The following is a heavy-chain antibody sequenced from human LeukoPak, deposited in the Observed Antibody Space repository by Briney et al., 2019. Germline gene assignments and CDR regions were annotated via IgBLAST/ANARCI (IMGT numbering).Heavy chain of an antibody. Sequence: PSETLPLTCAVYGGSFSGYYWSWIRQPPGKGLEWIGEINHSGSTNYNPSLKSRVTISVDTSKNQFSLKLSSVTAADTAVYYCARRKRITSQNMPRSYFDYWGQGTLVTVSS. CDR1: GGSFSGYY. D-gene: IGHD1-14*01. V-gene: IGHV4-34*01. CDR3: ARRKRITSQNMPRSYFDY. J-gene: IGHJ4*02. CDR2: INHSGST.